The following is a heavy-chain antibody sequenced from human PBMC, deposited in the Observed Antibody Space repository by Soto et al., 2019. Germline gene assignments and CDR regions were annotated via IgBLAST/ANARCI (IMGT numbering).Heavy chain of an antibody. V-gene: IGHV1-8*01. D-gene: IGHD2-15*01. CDR3: AREVVEGSSIWFDP. Sequence: ASVKVSCKASGYTFTSHDINWVRQAPGQGLQWMGWMNTNLNATGSPQAFKGIVTLTWNTSISTAYLELTSLKPDDTAVYYCAREVVEGSSIWFDPWGQGTLVTVSS. CDR1: GYTFTSHD. CDR2: MNTNLNAT. J-gene: IGHJ5*02.